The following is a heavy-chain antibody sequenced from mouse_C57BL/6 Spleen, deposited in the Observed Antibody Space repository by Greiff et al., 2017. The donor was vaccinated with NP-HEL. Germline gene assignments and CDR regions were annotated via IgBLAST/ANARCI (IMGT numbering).Heavy chain of an antibody. CDR1: CSSFLLSF. D-gene: IGHD2-1*01. CDR2: IYPGDGDT. CDR3: ARERGNSYVYY. J-gene: IGHJ2*01. Sequence: QVQLQQSGPELVKPGASVKLSCPASCSSFLLSFINWFNHRPGKGLEWIGRIYPGDGDTNYNGKFKGKATLTADKSSSTAYMQLSSLTSEDSAVYFCARERGNSYVYYWGQGTTRTVSA. V-gene: IGHV1-82*01.